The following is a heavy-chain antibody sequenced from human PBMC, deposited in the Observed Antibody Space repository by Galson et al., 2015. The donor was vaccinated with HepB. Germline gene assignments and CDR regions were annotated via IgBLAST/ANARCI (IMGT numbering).Heavy chain of an antibody. Sequence: SVKVSCKASGYTFTSYGISWVRQAPGQGLEWMGWISAYNGNTNYAQKLQGRVTMTTDTSTSTAYMELRSLRSDDTAVYYCARDLGPVGRHAMVRGVIILRTFDYWGQGTLVTVSS. J-gene: IGHJ4*02. V-gene: IGHV1-18*04. D-gene: IGHD3-10*01. CDR1: GYTFTSYG. CDR2: ISAYNGNT. CDR3: ARDLGPVGRHAMVRGVIILRTFDY.